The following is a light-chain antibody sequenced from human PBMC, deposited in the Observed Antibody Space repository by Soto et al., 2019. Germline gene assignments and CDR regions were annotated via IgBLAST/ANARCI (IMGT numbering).Light chain of an antibody. Sequence: QSVLTQPPSVSGAPGQSVTISCTGSSSNIGAGYDVHWYQQLPGTAPKLLIYGNSNRPSGVPDRFSGSKSGTSASLAITGLQAGDEADYYCQSYDSSLSGSLFGGGTKLTVL. J-gene: IGLJ2*01. CDR2: GNS. CDR3: QSYDSSLSGSL. CDR1: SSNIGAGYD. V-gene: IGLV1-40*01.